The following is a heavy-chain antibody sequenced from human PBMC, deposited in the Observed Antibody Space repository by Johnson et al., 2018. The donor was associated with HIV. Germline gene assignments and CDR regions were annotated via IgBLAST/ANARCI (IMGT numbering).Heavy chain of an antibody. J-gene: IGHJ3*02. D-gene: IGHD2-15*01. CDR2: IRYDGSNK. V-gene: IGHV3-30*02. Sequence: VVQPGRSLRLSCAASGFTFSNYAIHWVRQAPGKGLEWVACIRYDGSNKYYADSVKGRFTILRDNSKNTLYMQMKSLRVEDTAVYYCAKEALRGGEYDAFDIWGQGTMVTVS. CDR1: GFTFSNYA. CDR3: AKEALRGGEYDAFDI.